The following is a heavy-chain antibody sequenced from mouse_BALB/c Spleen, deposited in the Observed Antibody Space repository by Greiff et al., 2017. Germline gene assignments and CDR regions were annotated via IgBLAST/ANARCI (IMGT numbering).Heavy chain of an antibody. V-gene: IGHV5-6-5*01. CDR3: ARNYYRYDAAWFAY. CDR2: ISSGGST. D-gene: IGHD2-14*01. Sequence: EVKLVESGGGLVKPGGSLKLSCAASGFTFSSYAMSWVRQTPEKRLEWVASISSGGSTYYPDSVKGRFTISRDNARNILYLQMSSLRSEDTAMYYCARNYYRYDAAWFAYWGQGTLVTVSA. J-gene: IGHJ3*01. CDR1: GFTFSSYA.